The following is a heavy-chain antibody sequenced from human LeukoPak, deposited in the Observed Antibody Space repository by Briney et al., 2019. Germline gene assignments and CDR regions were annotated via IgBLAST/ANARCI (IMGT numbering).Heavy chain of an antibody. CDR3: ARLDDSSGYYFP. V-gene: IGHV1-8*01. CDR1: GCTFTSYD. D-gene: IGHD3-22*01. Sequence: ASVKVSCTPSGCTFTSYDVNGGRQATGQGLEWMGWMNPNSGNTGYAQKFQGRVTMTRNTSLSTAYMELSSLRSEDTAVYYCARLDDSSGYYFPWGQGTLVTVSS. CDR2: MNPNSGNT. J-gene: IGHJ5*02.